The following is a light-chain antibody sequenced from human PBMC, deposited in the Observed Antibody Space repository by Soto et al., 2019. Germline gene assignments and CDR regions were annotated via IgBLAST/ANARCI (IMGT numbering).Light chain of an antibody. Sequence: DKRMNQSRYTLSVSQGDRVTXTCRASRSVDLWLAWYQEKPGKAPKLLIYDASIVQSGVPSRFSGSGSGTEFTLTISSLQPDDFGTYYCQSYNGCTGTFVPGTTLDI. CDR3: QSYNGCTGT. V-gene: IGKV1-5*01. J-gene: IGKJ1*01. CDR1: RSVDLW. CDR2: DAS.